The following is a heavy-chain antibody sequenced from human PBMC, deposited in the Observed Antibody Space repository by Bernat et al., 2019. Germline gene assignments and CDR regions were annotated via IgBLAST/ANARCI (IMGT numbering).Heavy chain of an antibody. Sequence: VQLLESGGGVVQPGRSLRLSCAASGFTFSSYGMHWVRQAPGKGLEWVAVISYDGSNKYYADSVKGRFTISRDNSKNTLYLQMNSLRAEDTAVYYCAKDRGGSYYYYYGMDVWGQGTTVTVSS. CDR3: AKDRGGSYYYYYGMDV. D-gene: IGHD3-16*01. CDR1: GFTFSSYG. CDR2: ISYDGSNK. V-gene: IGHV3-30*18. J-gene: IGHJ6*02.